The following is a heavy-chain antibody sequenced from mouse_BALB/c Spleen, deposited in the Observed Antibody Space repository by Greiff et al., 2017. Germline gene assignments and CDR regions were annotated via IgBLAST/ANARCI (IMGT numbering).Heavy chain of an antibody. CDR2: INPSNGGT. CDR1: GYTFTSYY. V-gene: IGHV1S81*02. Sequence: VQLQESGAELVKPGASVKLSCKASGYTFTSYYMYWVKQRPGQGLEWIGEINPSNGGTNFNEKFKSKATLTVDKSSSTAYMQLSSLTSEDSAVYYCTRSMINYYFDYWGQGTTLTVSS. D-gene: IGHD2-3*01. CDR3: TRSMINYYFDY. J-gene: IGHJ2*01.